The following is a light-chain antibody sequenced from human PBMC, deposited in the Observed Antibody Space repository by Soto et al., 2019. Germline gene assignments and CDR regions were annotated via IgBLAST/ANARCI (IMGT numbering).Light chain of an antibody. CDR1: QDISNW. Sequence: DIQMTQSPCSVSASVGDRVTISCRASQDISNWLAWYQQKPGEAPKFLIYAASNLQSGVPSKFSVSGSGTDFTLTISSLQPEDFAVYYCQQARRFPITFGQGTRLEIK. CDR2: AAS. V-gene: IGKV1-12*01. CDR3: QQARRFPIT. J-gene: IGKJ5*01.